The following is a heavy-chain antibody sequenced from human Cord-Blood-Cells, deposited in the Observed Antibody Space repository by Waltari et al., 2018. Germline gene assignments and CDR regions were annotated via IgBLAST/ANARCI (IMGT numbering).Heavy chain of an antibody. CDR3: ARGFRDQLLYIDY. V-gene: IGHV4-39*01. D-gene: IGHD2-2*02. Sequence: QLQLQESGPGLVKPSETLSLTCTVSGGSISSSSYYWGWIRQPPGKGLEWIGSIYYSGSTYYNPSLKSRVTISVDTSKNQFSLKLSSVTAADTAVYYCARGFRDQLLYIDYWGQGTLVTVSS. CDR1: GGSISSSSYY. J-gene: IGHJ4*02. CDR2: IYYSGST.